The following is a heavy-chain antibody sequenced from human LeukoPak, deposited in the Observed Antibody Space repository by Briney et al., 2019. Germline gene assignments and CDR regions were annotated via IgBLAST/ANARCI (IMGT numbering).Heavy chain of an antibody. Sequence: SGGSLRLSCAASGFTFSSYAMSWVRQAPGKGLEWVSAISGSGGSTYYADSVKGRFTISRDNSKNTLYLQMNSLRAEDTAVYYCAKDKGSGGSCFDYWGQGTLVTVSS. CDR3: AKDKGSGGSCFDY. J-gene: IGHJ4*02. CDR2: ISGSGGST. D-gene: IGHD2-15*01. V-gene: IGHV3-23*01. CDR1: GFTFSSYA.